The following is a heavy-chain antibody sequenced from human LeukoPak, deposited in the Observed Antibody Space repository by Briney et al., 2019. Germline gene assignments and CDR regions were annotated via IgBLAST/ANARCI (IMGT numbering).Heavy chain of an antibody. Sequence: ASVKVSCKASGYTFTSYDINWVRQATGQGLEWMGWMNPNSGNTGYAQKFQGRVTMTRNTSISTAYMELSSLRSEDTAVYYCVGQFYYDSSGYDWFDPWGQGTLVTVSS. CDR2: MNPNSGNT. CDR1: GYTFTSYD. D-gene: IGHD3-22*01. V-gene: IGHV1-8*02. J-gene: IGHJ5*02. CDR3: VGQFYYDSSGYDWFDP.